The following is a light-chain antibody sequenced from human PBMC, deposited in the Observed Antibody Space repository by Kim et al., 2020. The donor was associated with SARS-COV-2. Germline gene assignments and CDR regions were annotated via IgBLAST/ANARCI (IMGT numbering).Light chain of an antibody. Sequence: DIQMTQSPSTLSASVGDRVTITCRASQSFSSWLALYQQKPGKVPKLLIYKTTILESGVPSRVNDSRSGTELTLTIRSLQPDDYATYFCQQYNNFPITVGQRTRLEIK. J-gene: IGKJ5*01. V-gene: IGKV1-5*03. CDR2: KTT. CDR1: QSFSSW. CDR3: QQYNNFPIT.